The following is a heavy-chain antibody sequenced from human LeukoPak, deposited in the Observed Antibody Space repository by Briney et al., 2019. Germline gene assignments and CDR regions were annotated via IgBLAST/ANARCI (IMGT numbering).Heavy chain of an antibody. V-gene: IGHV4-39*07. D-gene: IGHD3-9*01. CDR3: ARGNYDILTGRGNWFDP. CDR1: GGSISSSSYY. Sequence: PSETLSLTCTVSGGSISSSSYYWGWIRQPPGKGLEWIGSIYYSGSTYYNPSLKSRVTISVDTSKNQFSLKLSSVTAADTAVYYCARGNYDILTGRGNWFDPWGQGTLVTVSS. J-gene: IGHJ5*02. CDR2: IYYSGST.